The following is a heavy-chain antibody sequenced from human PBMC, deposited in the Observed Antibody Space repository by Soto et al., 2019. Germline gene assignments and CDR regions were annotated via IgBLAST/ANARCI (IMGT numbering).Heavy chain of an antibody. Sequence: GGSLRLSCAASGFIFSSNSMNWVRQAPGKGLEWVSAISLTGSYRHYADSVRGRFTISRDNSKNSLYLQMNSLRAEDTAVYYCARAGQSDGYFAMDVWGQGTTVTVS. J-gene: IGHJ6*02. CDR1: GFIFSSNS. CDR3: ARAGQSDGYFAMDV. D-gene: IGHD6-19*01. V-gene: IGHV3-21*01. CDR2: ISLTGSYR.